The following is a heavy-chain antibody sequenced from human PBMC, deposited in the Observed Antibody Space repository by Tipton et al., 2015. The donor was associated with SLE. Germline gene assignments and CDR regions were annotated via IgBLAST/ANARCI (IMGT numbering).Heavy chain of an antibody. Sequence: SLRLSYAASGFTFSSYGMHWVRQAPGKGLEWVAVIWYDGSNKYYADSVKGRFTISRDNSKNTLYLQMNSLRAEDTAVYYCAGELSYHGMDVWGQGTTVTVSS. J-gene: IGHJ6*02. D-gene: IGHD3-16*02. CDR3: AGELSYHGMDV. V-gene: IGHV3-33*08. CDR1: GFTFSSYG. CDR2: IWYDGSNK.